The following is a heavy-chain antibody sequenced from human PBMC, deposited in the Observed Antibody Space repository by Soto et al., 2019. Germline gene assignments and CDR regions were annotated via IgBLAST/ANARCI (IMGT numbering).Heavy chain of an antibody. CDR3: AKDQGSGYDSIYYFDY. CDR2: ISGSADST. Sequence: EVQLSESGGGLVQPGGSLRLSCAASGFTFSSYAMSWVRQAPGKGLEWVSDISGSADSTNYADSVQGRFTISRDNFKNTLYLQMNSLRADDTAVYYCAKDQGSGYDSIYYFDYWGQGILVAVSS. J-gene: IGHJ4*02. V-gene: IGHV3-23*01. D-gene: IGHD5-12*01. CDR1: GFTFSSYA.